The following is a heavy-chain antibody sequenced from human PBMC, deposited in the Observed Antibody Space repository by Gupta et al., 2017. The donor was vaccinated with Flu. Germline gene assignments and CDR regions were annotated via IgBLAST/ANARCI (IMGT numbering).Heavy chain of an antibody. D-gene: IGHD3-22*01. CDR3: ARILYYYDSSGYDFDY. J-gene: IGHJ4*02. CDR2: IFSNDEK. CDR1: GFSLSNARMG. Sequence: QVTLKESGPVLVKPTETLTLTCTVSGFSLSNARMGVSWIRQPPGKALEWLAHIFSNDEKSYSTSLKSRLTISKDTSKSQVVLTMTNMDPVDTATYYCARILYYYDSSGYDFDYWGQGTLVTVSS. V-gene: IGHV2-26*01.